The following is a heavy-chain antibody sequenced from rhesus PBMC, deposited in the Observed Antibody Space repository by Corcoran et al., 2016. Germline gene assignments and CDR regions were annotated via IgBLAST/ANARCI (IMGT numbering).Heavy chain of an antibody. Sequence: QVQLLASGPGLVMTSETPSLTCPVSGGSMDEHYWNWIRQSPGKGLEWFGDIGSSIETASYHPSHESRVTFSTNTSKNQITLRLTSETAEDTAIYYCARRISGSYFDYWGQGVMVTVSS. CDR3: ARRISGSYFDY. CDR2: IGSSIETA. V-gene: IGHV4-165*02. CDR1: GGSMDEHY. J-gene: IGHJ4*01.